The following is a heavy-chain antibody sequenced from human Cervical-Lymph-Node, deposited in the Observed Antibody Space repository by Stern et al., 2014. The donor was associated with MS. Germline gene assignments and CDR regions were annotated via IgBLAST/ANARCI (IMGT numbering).Heavy chain of an antibody. CDR3: AHGLEIRLWAAY. CDR2: IDWDDDK. Sequence: QITLKESGPTLVKPTQTLTLTCTFSGFSLSTSGVGVGWIRQPPGKALEWLALIDWDDDKRYSPSLKSRLTITKDTAKNQVVLTMTNMDPVDTATYYCAHGLEIRLWAAYWGQGTLVTVSS. J-gene: IGHJ4*02. CDR1: GFSLSTSGVG. D-gene: IGHD5-18*01. V-gene: IGHV2-5*02.